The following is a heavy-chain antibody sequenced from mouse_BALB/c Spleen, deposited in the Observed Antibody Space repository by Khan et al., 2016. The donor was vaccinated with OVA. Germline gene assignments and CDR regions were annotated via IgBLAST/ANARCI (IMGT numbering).Heavy chain of an antibody. V-gene: IGHV7-3*02. CDR3: ARYGGSLALDY. CDR1: EFTFTDYY. J-gene: IGHJ4*01. CDR2: IRNKANGYTT. Sequence: EVELVESGGGLVQPGGSLRLSCTTSEFTFTDYYMSWARQPPGEALEWLGFIRNKANGYTTEYSASVKGRFTISRDNSQSILFLQMNTLRAEDSATYYCARYGGSLALDYWGQGTSVTVSS.